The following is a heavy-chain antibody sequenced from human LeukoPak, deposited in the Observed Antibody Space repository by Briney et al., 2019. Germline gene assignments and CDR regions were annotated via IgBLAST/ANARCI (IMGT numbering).Heavy chain of an antibody. V-gene: IGHV3-74*03. CDR1: GFTFSNYW. Sequence: GGSLRLSRAASGFTFSNYWIHWVRQAPGKGLVWVSRIDNAGSITTYADSVKGRFTISRDNAENTLYLQMNSLRVEDTAVYYCVRSAFHAGSGNYYDYWGQGTLVTVSS. J-gene: IGHJ4*02. CDR3: VRSAFHAGSGNYYDY. CDR2: IDNAGSIT. D-gene: IGHD3-22*01.